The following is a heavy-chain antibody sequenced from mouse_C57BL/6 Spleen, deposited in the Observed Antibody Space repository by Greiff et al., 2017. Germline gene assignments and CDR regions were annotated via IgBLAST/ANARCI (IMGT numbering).Heavy chain of an antibody. D-gene: IGHD1-1*01. CDR3: ARYYYGSPDY. J-gene: IGHJ2*01. V-gene: IGHV1-61*01. CDR1: GYTFTSYW. CDR2: IYPSDSET. Sequence: QVQLKQPGAELVRPGSSVKLSCKASGYTFTSYWMDWVKQRPGQGLEWIGNIYPSDSETHYNQKFKDKATLTVDKSSSTAYMQLSSLTSEDSAVYYCARYYYGSPDYWGQGTTLTVSS.